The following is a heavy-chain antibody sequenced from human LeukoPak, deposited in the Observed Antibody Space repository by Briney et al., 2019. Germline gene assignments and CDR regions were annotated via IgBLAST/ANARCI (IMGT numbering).Heavy chain of an antibody. V-gene: IGHV3-23*01. CDR2: ISGSGGST. D-gene: IGHD6-13*01. Sequence: GGSLRLSCAASGFTFSSYAMSWVRQAPGKGLEWVSAISGSGGSTYYADSVKGRFTISRDNSKNTLYLQMNSLRAEDTAVYYCARGLSGSSWYSSLDYWGQGTLVTVSS. CDR1: GFTFSSYA. J-gene: IGHJ4*02. CDR3: ARGLSGSSWYSSLDY.